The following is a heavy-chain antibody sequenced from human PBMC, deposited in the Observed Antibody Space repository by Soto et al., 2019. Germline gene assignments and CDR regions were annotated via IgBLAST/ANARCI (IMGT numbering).Heavy chain of an antibody. J-gene: IGHJ4*02. D-gene: IGHD1-26*01. V-gene: IGHV1-18*01. CDR1: GYTFTTYG. Sequence: ASVKVSCKASGYTFTTYGSTWVRQALGEGLEWMGWISSSNENTNYAQKFQDRLSMTTDSTTSTADMELRSLRPDDTAVYYCAVPTSGSYHHAARYCAQGTLVPVSS. CDR3: AVPTSGSYHHAARY. CDR2: ISSSNENT.